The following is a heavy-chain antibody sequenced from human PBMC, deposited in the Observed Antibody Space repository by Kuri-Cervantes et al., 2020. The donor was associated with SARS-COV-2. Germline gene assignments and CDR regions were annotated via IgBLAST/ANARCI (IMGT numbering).Heavy chain of an antibody. CDR2: ISAYNGNT. J-gene: IGHJ4*02. V-gene: IGHV1-18*01. D-gene: IGHD3-3*01. Sequence: ASVKVSCKASGYTFTSYDINWVRQAPGQGLEWMGWISAYNGNTNYAQKLQGRVTMTTDTSTSTAYMELRSLRSDDTAVYYCARVNRITIFGVVTNSPMDWGQGTLVTVSS. CDR3: ARVNRITIFGVVTNSPMD. CDR1: GYTFTSYD.